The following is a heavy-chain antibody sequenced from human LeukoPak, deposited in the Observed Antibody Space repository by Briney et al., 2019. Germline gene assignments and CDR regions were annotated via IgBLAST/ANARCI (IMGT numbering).Heavy chain of an antibody. CDR2: IRYDGSNK. CDR1: GFTFSSYG. CDR3: AKCRVPVVSLAISPDY. Sequence: PGGSLRLSCAASGFTFSSYGMHWVRQAPGKGLEWVAFIRYDGSNKYHADSVKGRFTISRDNSENTLYLQMNSLRAEDTAVYYCAKCRVPVVSLAISPDYWGQGTLVTVSS. V-gene: IGHV3-30*02. D-gene: IGHD2-21*01. J-gene: IGHJ4*02.